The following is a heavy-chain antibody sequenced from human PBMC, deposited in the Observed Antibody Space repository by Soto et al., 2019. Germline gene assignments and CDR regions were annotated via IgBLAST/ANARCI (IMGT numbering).Heavy chain of an antibody. CDR3: AKDEVGAIYYYYYGMDV. V-gene: IGHV3-30-3*01. CDR2: ISYDGSNK. D-gene: IGHD1-26*01. J-gene: IGHJ6*02. Sequence: GGSLSLSCAASGLTFSSYAMHWVRQAPGKGLEWVAVISYDGSNKYYADSVKGRFTISRDNSKNTLYLQMNSLRAEDTAVYYCAKDEVGAIYYYYYGMDVWGQGTTVTVSS. CDR1: GLTFSSYA.